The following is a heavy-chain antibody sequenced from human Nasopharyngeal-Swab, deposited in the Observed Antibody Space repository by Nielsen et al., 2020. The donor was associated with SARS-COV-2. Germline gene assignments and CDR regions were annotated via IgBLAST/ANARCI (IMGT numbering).Heavy chain of an antibody. CDR1: GGSISSSNW. CDR3: ARAADHVLRYFDWSNGGWFDP. CDR2: IYHSGST. J-gene: IGHJ5*02. Sequence: GSLRLSCAVSGGSISSSNWWSWVRQPPGKGLEWIGEIYHSGSTNYNPSLKSRVTISVDTSKNQFSLKLSSVTAADTAVYYCARAADHVLRYFDWSNGGWFDPWGQGTLVTVSS. V-gene: IGHV4-4*02. D-gene: IGHD3-9*01.